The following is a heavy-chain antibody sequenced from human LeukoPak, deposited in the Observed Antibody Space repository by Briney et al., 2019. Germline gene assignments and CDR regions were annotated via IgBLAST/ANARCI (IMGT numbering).Heavy chain of an antibody. Sequence: GGSLRLSYAAYGFTFSSYSMNWVRQAPGKGLEWVSYISSSSSTIYYADSVKGRFTISRDNAKNSLYLQMNSLRAEDTAVYYCARLLWFGEGDYWGQGTLVTVSS. V-gene: IGHV3-48*01. CDR3: ARLLWFGEGDY. J-gene: IGHJ4*02. CDR1: GFTFSSYS. CDR2: ISSSSSTI. D-gene: IGHD3-10*01.